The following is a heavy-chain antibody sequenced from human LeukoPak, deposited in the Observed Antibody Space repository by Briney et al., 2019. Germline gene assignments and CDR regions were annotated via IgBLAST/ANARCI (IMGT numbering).Heavy chain of an antibody. D-gene: IGHD6-19*01. CDR3: ARARYSSGWYPWGY. CDR2: IRYDGSNK. J-gene: IGHJ4*02. CDR1: GFTFSSYG. V-gene: IGHV3-30*02. Sequence: GGSLRLSCAASGFTFSSYGMHWVRQAPGKGLERVAFIRYDGSNKYYADSVKGRFTISRDNSKNTLYLQMNSLRSEDTAVYYCARARYSSGWYPWGYWGQGTLVTVSS.